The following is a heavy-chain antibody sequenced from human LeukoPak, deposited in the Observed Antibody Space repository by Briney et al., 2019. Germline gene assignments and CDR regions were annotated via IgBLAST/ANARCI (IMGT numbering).Heavy chain of an antibody. CDR1: GGSISSGDYH. V-gene: IGHV4-30-4*01. CDR2: IYYSGST. D-gene: IGHD3-10*01. CDR3: ARGEKSDMVRGAPPNYFDY. Sequence: TSQTLSLTCTVSGGSISSGDYHWSWIRQPPGKGLEWIGYIYYSGSTYYNPSLKSRVTISVDTSKNQFSLKLSSVTAADTAVYYCARGEKSDMVRGAPPNYFDYWGQGTLVTVSS. J-gene: IGHJ4*02.